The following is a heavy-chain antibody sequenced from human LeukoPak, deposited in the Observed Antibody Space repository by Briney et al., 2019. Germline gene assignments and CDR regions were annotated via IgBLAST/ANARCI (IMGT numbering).Heavy chain of an antibody. Sequence: GSLRLSCTASGYTFTGYYMHWVRQAPGQGLEWVGWINPNSGGTNYAQKFQGRVTMTRDTSISTAYMELSRLRSDDTAVYYCARDPSSSWYESSYYFDYWGQGTLVTVSS. J-gene: IGHJ4*02. CDR1: GYTFTGYY. CDR3: ARDPSSSWYESSYYFDY. CDR2: INPNSGGT. D-gene: IGHD6-13*01. V-gene: IGHV1-2*02.